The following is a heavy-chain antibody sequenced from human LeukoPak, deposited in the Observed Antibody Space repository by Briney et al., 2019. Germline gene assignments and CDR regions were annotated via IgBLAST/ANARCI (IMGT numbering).Heavy chain of an antibody. Sequence: PSETLSLTCTVYGGSISSYYWSWIRQPPGKGLEWIGYIYYSGGTNYNPSLKSRVTISVDTSKNQFSLKLSSVTAADTAVYYCASGYPHYYYYYMDVWGKGTTVTVSS. CDR1: GGSISSYY. V-gene: IGHV4-59*01. D-gene: IGHD3-16*02. J-gene: IGHJ6*03. CDR3: ASGYPHYYYYYMDV. CDR2: IYYSGGT.